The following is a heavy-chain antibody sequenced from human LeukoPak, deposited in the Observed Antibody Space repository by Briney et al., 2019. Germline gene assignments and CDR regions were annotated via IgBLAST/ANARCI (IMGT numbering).Heavy chain of an antibody. V-gene: IGHV4-59*01. J-gene: IGHJ3*02. CDR2: IYYAGST. Sequence: SETLSLTCTVSGGSLTNYYWGWIRQPPGKGLDWIGYIYYAGSTSYNPYLNSRVTISLDTSKKQFYLKLTSVAAADTAVYYCTRGGFTFFDIWGQGTMVTVSS. D-gene: IGHD5-12*01. CDR3: TRGGFTFFDI. CDR1: GGSLTNYY.